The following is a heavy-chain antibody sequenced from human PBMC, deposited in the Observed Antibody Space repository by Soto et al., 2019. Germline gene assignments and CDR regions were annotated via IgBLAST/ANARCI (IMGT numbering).Heavy chain of an antibody. Sequence: QVQLVQSGAEVKKPGSSVKVSCKASGGTFSSYTISWVRQAPGQGLEWRGRIIPILGIANYAQKFQGRVTITADKSTSPAYMELRRLRSDDTAVYYCARTRLNDYGGCGYFDYWGQGTLVTVSS. CDR2: IIPILGIA. CDR1: GGTFSSYT. D-gene: IGHD4-17*01. J-gene: IGHJ4*02. V-gene: IGHV1-69*02. CDR3: ARTRLNDYGGCGYFDY.